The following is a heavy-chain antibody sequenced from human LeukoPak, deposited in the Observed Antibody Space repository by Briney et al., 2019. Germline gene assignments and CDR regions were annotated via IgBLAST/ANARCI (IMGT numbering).Heavy chain of an antibody. CDR1: GGTFSSYA. J-gene: IGHJ3*02. CDR3: ARGLQETLAWLKALSAFDI. V-gene: IGHV1-18*01. Sequence: GASVKVSCKASGGTFSSYAISWVRQAPGQGLEWMGWISAYNGNTNYAQKLQGRVTMTTDTSTSTAYMELRSLRSDDTAVYYCARGLQETLAWLKALSAFDIWGQGTMVTVSS. CDR2: ISAYNGNT. D-gene: IGHD5-24*01.